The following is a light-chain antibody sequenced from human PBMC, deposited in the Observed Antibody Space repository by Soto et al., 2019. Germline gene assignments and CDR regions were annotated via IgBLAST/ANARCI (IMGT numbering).Light chain of an antibody. V-gene: IGLV1-40*01. CDR2: GNT. Sequence: QSVLTQPPSVSGAPGQRVTISCTGGDSNIGTGYDVNWYQQLPGTAPKLLIYGNTNRPSGVPDRFSGSKSGTSASLAITGLQAEDEADYFGQSYDVNLSGSWAVFGGGTQLTVL. J-gene: IGLJ7*01. CDR1: DSNIGTGYD. CDR3: QSYDVNLSGSWAV.